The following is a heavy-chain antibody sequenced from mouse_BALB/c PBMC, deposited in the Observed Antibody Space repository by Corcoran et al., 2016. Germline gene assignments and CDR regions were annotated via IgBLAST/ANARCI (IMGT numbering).Heavy chain of an antibody. CDR2: IDPENGNT. CDR3: ARGHYYCSIFYAMYY. D-gene: IGHD1-1*01. V-gene: IGHV14-1*02. CDR1: GFNIKDYY. Sequence: EVQLQQSGAELVRPGALVKLSCKASGFNIKDYYMHWVKQRPEQGLEWIGWIDPENGNTIYDPKFLGKASITADTSSNTAYLQLSSLTSEYTAFYYWARGHYYCSIFYAMYYWGQGPSVTFSS. J-gene: IGHJ4*01.